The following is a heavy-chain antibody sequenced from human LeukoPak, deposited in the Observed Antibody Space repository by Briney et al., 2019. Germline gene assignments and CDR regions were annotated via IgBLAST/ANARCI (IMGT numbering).Heavy chain of an antibody. V-gene: IGHV4-61*02. Sequence: SETLSLTCIVSGGSISSGSYYWSWIRQPAGKGLEWIGRIYTSGSTNYNPSLKSRVTISVDTSKNQFSLKLSSVTAADTAVYYCARSEWSYAFDIWGQGTMVTVSS. CDR2: IYTSGST. CDR1: GGSISSGSYY. J-gene: IGHJ3*02. CDR3: ARSEWSYAFDI. D-gene: IGHD3-3*01.